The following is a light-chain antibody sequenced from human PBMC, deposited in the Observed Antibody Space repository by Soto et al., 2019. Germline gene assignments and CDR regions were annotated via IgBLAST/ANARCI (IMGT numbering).Light chain of an antibody. CDR3: QQYNNWRT. CDR2: GAS. CDR1: QSVSSN. Sequence: EIVMTQSPATLSVSPGERATLSCRASQSVSSNLAWYQQKPGQAPRLLIYGASTRATGIPARFSGSGSGTEFTLTISILQSEDFAVYYCQQYNNWRTFGHGTKVEIK. J-gene: IGKJ1*01. V-gene: IGKV3-15*01.